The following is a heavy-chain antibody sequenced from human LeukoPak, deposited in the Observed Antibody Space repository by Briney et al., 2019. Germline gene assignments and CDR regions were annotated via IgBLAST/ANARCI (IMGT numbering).Heavy chain of an antibody. J-gene: IGHJ5*02. Sequence: GESLKISCKGSGYSFTTYWIGWVRQMPGKGLEWMGFIYPGDSDSRYSPSFQDQVTISADKSISTAYLQWSSLKAPDTAMYYRARMGYYGSGSYYKYNWFDPWGQGTLVTVSS. CDR1: GYSFTTYW. V-gene: IGHV5-51*01. CDR2: IYPGDSDS. CDR3: ARMGYYGSGSYYKYNWFDP. D-gene: IGHD3-10*01.